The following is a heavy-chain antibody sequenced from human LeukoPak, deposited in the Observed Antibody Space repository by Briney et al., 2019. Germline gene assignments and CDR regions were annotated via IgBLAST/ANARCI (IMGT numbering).Heavy chain of an antibody. J-gene: IGHJ3*02. CDR1: GXTFDDYA. CDR3: AKDWAVTPRRGDAFDI. V-gene: IGHV3-43*02. Sequence: PGGSLRLSCAASGXTFDDYAMHWVRQAPGKGLEWVCLISGDGSATYYADSVKGRFTISRDNSKNSLYVQMNSLRTEDTALYYCAKDWAVTPRRGDAFDIWGQGTMVTVSS. CDR2: ISGDGSAT. D-gene: IGHD4-17*01.